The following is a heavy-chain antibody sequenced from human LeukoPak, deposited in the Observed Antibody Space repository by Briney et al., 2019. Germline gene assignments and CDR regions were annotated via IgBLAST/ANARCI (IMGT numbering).Heavy chain of an antibody. J-gene: IGHJ4*02. V-gene: IGHV4-34*01. Sequence: SETLSLTCAVYGGSFSGYYWSWIRQPPGKGLEWIGEIYHSGSTNYNPSLKSRVTISVDKSKNQFSLKLSSVTAADTAVYYCARDIRHCSSTSCYQYVDYWGQGTLVTVSS. D-gene: IGHD2-2*01. CDR2: IYHSGST. CDR3: ARDIRHCSSTSCYQYVDY. CDR1: GGSFSGYY.